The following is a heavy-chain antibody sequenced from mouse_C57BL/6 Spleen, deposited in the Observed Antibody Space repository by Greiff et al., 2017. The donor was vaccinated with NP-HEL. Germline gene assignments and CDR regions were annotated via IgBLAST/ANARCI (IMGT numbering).Heavy chain of an antibody. D-gene: IGHD1-2*01. CDR2: IYPGDGDT. V-gene: IGHV1-80*01. Sequence: QVQLQQSGAELVKPGASVKISCKASGYAFSSYWMNWVKQRPGKGLEWIGQIYPGDGDTNYNGKFKGKATLTADKSSSTAYMQRSSLTSEDSAVYFCARRVRITTAVEGAMDDWGQGTSVTVSS. CDR1: GYAFSSYW. J-gene: IGHJ4*01. CDR3: ARRVRITTAVEGAMDD.